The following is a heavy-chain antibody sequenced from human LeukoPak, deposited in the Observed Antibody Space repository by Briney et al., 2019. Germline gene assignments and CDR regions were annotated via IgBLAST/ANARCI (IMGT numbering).Heavy chain of an antibody. Sequence: GESLKISCKGSGYSFTSYWISWVRQMPGKGLEWMGRIDPSDSYTNYSPPFQGHVTISADKSISPASLQWSSLKASDTAMYYCARGGAVERYCSSTSCYWVDAFDIWGQGTMVTVSS. CDR2: IDPSDSYT. CDR1: GYSFTSYW. J-gene: IGHJ3*02. V-gene: IGHV5-10-1*01. D-gene: IGHD2-2*01. CDR3: ARGGAVERYCSSTSCYWVDAFDI.